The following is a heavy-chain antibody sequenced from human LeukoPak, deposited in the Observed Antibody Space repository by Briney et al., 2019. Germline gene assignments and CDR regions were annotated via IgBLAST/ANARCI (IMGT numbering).Heavy chain of an antibody. CDR3: AGGVLLWFGEPPFDY. Sequence: PGGSLRLSCAASGFTVSSNEMSWVRQAPGKGLEWVSSISGGSTYYADSVKGRFTISRDNSKNTLYLQMNSLRAEDTAVYYCAGGVLLWFGEPPFDYWGQGTLVTVSS. CDR2: ISGGST. D-gene: IGHD3-10*01. CDR1: GFTVSSNE. J-gene: IGHJ4*02. V-gene: IGHV3-38-3*01.